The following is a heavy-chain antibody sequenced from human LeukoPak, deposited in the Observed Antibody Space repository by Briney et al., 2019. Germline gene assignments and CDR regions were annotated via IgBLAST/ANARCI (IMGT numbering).Heavy chain of an antibody. CDR3: ARDVGFFDIDY. Sequence: SETLSLTCAVYGGSFSGYYWSWIRQPPGKGLEWIGEINHSGSTNYNPSLKSRVTTSVDTSKNQFSLKLSSVTAADTAVYYCARDVGFFDIDYWGQGILVTVSS. V-gene: IGHV4-34*01. J-gene: IGHJ4*02. CDR2: INHSGST. CDR1: GGSFSGYY. D-gene: IGHD3-9*01.